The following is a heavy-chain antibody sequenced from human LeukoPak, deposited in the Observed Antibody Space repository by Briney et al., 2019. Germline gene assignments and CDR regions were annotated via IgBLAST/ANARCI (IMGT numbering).Heavy chain of an antibody. V-gene: IGHV3-7*05. CDR1: GVTFSTYW. Sequence: GGSLRLSCAASGVTFSTYWMTWVRQAPGKGLEWVANINQGGSEKYYLDSVKGRFTISRDNAKNSLYLQMDSLRAEDTALYYCTRVFSDSFVRYSDLWGRGTLVTVSS. CDR3: TRVFSDSFVRYSDL. J-gene: IGHJ2*01. D-gene: IGHD1-26*01. CDR2: INQGGSEK.